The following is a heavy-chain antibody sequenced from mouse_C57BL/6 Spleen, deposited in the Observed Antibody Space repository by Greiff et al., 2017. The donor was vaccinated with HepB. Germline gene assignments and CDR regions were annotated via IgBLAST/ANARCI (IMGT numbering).Heavy chain of an antibody. Sequence: QVQLKESGPELVKPGASVKISCKASGYSFSSSWMNWVKQRPGKGLEWIGRIYPGDGDTNYNGKFKGKATLTADKSSSTADIQLRSQTSEDSAIYFCARGGGDNDFEGWGQGVTLTVSS. CDR1: GYSFSSSW. J-gene: IGHJ2*01. CDR3: ARGGGDNDFEG. V-gene: IGHV1-82*01. CDR2: IYPGDGDT. D-gene: IGHD1-3*01.